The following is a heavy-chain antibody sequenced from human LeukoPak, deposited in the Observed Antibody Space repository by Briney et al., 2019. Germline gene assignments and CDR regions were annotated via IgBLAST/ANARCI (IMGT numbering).Heavy chain of an antibody. D-gene: IGHD3-10*01. V-gene: IGHV4-34*01. CDR2: TNHSGST. Sequence: SETLSLTCAVYGGSFSGYYWSWIRQPPGKGLEWIGETNHSGSTNYNPSLKSRVTISVDTSKNQFSLKLSSVTAADTAVYYCADGSGKARFDYWGQGTLVTVSS. CDR1: GGSFSGYY. CDR3: ADGSGKARFDY. J-gene: IGHJ4*02.